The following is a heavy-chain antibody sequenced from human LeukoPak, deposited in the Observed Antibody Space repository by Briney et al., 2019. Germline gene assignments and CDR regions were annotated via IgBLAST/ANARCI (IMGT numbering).Heavy chain of an antibody. CDR2: ISATGSHI. V-gene: IGHV3-21*01. Sequence: PGGSLRLSCAASGLTFITSGFNWVRQAPGKGLEWLSTISATGSHIYYANSVQGRFTTSRDNAKNSVYLQMNSLRAEDTAVYYCAKETAPTTVTTGIDYWGQGTLVTVSS. D-gene: IGHD4-17*01. J-gene: IGHJ4*02. CDR3: AKETAPTTVTTGIDY. CDR1: GLTFITSG.